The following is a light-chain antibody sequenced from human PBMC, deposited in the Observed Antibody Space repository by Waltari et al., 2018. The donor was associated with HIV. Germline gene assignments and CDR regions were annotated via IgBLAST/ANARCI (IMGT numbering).Light chain of an antibody. V-gene: IGLV7-46*01. CDR3: VLSYGVVWV. CDR2: DAI. CDR1: TGAVTSGHY. J-gene: IGLJ3*02. Sequence: QGVVTQEPSLTVSPGGTVTLTCGSSTGAVTSGHYPYWFQQKPCQAPVTLIYDAINTHSWTPARFSGSLLGGKAALILSGAQPEDEADYYCVLSYGVVWVFGGGTKLTVL.